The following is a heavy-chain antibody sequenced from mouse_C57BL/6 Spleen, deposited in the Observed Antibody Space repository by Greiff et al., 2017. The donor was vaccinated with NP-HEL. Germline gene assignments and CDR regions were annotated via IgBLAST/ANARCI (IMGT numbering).Heavy chain of an antibody. D-gene: IGHD1-1*01. J-gene: IGHJ3*01. Sequence: EVQLQQSGPELVKPGASVKISCKASGYSFTGYYMNWVKQSPEKSLEWIGEINPSTGGTTYNQKLKAKATLTVDKSSSTAYMQLKSLTSEDSAVYYCARSPGSAFAYWGQGTLVTVSA. CDR1: GYSFTGYY. V-gene: IGHV1-42*01. CDR3: ARSPGSAFAY. CDR2: INPSTGGT.